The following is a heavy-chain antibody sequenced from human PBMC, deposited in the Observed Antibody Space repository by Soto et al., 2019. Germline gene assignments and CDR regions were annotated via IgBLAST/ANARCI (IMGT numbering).Heavy chain of an antibody. V-gene: IGHV1-46*03. D-gene: IGHD3-10*02. CDR2: INPSGGST. CDR3: AASVTIFGRLDV. J-gene: IGHJ6*04. CDR1: GYTFTSYY. Sequence: ASVKVSCKASGYTFTSYYMHWVRQAPGQGLEWMGIINPSGGSTSYAQKFQGRVTMTRDTSTSTVYMELSSLRSEDTAVYYCAASVTIFGRLDVWGKGTTVTVSS.